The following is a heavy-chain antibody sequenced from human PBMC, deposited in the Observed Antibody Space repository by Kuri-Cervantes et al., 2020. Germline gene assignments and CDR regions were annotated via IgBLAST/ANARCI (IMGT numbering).Heavy chain of an antibody. Sequence: SVKVSCKASGFTFTSSAVQWVRQARGQRLEWIGWIVVGSGNTNYAQKFQERVTITRDMSTSTAYMELSSLRSEDTAVYYCTRGAPWAVARNWFDPWGQGTLVTVSS. V-gene: IGHV1-58*01. J-gene: IGHJ5*02. CDR1: GFTFTSSA. CDR2: IVVGSGNT. D-gene: IGHD6-19*01. CDR3: TRGAPWAVARNWFDP.